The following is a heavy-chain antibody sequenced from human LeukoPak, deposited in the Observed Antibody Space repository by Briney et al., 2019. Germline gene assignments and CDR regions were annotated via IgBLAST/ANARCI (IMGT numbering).Heavy chain of an antibody. CDR2: INHSGST. D-gene: IGHD2-21*01. CDR3: ARSAIVVVVDAFDI. V-gene: IGHV4-4*02. Sequence: PSETLSLTCAVSGGSISSSNWWSWVRQPPGKGLEWIGEINHSGSTNYNPSLKSRVTISVDTSKNQFSLKLSSVTAADTAVYYCARSAIVVVVDAFDIWGQGTMVTVSS. J-gene: IGHJ3*02. CDR1: GGSISSSNW.